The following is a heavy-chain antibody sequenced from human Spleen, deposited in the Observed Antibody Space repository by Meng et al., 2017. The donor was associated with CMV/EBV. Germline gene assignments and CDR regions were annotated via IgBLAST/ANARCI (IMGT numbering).Heavy chain of an antibody. V-gene: IGHV4-59*01. Sequence: SETLSLTCTVSGGSISSYYWSWIRQPPGKGLEWIGYIYYSGSTNYNPSLKSRVTISVDTSKNQFSLKLSSVTAADTAVYYCARGSPYCSSTSCYFRHGMDVWGQGTTVTVSS. J-gene: IGHJ6*02. CDR2: IYYSGST. D-gene: IGHD2-2*01. CDR3: ARGSPYCSSTSCYFRHGMDV. CDR1: GGSISSYY.